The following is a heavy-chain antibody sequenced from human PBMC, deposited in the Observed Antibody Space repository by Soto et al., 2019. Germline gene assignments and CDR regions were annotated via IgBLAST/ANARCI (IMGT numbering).Heavy chain of an antibody. Sequence: SVKVSCKASGGTFSSYAISWVRQAPGQGLEWMGGIIPIFGTANYAQKFQGRVTITADKSTSTAYMELSSLRSEDTAVYYCARWDPGIAVAAPGYFDYWGQGTLVTVPQ. CDR1: GGTFSSYA. J-gene: IGHJ4*02. D-gene: IGHD6-19*01. CDR2: IIPIFGTA. V-gene: IGHV1-69*06. CDR3: ARWDPGIAVAAPGYFDY.